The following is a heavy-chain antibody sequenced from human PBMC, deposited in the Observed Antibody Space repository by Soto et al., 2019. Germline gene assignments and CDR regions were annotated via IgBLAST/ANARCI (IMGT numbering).Heavy chain of an antibody. CDR2: IWYDGSNK. CDR3: ARADCTGAYCYSWPFHYGVDF. Sequence: PGGSLRLSCTTSGFTFNTYGMHWVRQAPGKGLEWVAIIWYDGSNKYYADSVKGRFTISRDNSRNTLYLQMNSLRAEDTALYYCARADCTGAYCYSWPFHYGVDFWGPGPSVSLFS. J-gene: IGHJ6*02. D-gene: IGHD2-15*01. V-gene: IGHV3-33*08. CDR1: GFTFNTYG.